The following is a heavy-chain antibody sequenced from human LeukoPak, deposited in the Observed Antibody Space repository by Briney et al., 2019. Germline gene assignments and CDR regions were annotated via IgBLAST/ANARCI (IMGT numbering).Heavy chain of an antibody. D-gene: IGHD3-10*01. J-gene: IGHJ3*02. Sequence: ASVKVSCKASGYTFINYGISRVRQAPGQGLEWMGWLSAYNGNTNYAQKLQGRVTMTTDTSTSTAYMELRSLRSDDTAVYYCARGYGSGSYYSDAFDIWGQGTMVTVSS. V-gene: IGHV1-18*01. CDR2: LSAYNGNT. CDR3: ARGYGSGSYYSDAFDI. CDR1: GYTFINYG.